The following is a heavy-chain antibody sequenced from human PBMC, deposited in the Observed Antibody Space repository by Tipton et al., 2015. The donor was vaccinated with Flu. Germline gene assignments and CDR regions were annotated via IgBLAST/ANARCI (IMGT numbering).Heavy chain of an antibody. CDR1: RDSMRCDYF. Sequence: LRLSCTVSRDSMRCDYFWGWIRQAPGKGLEWIGNIHYSGSPHYNPSLKSRVTISVDTTKNPFTLRLTSVTAADTALSSCARRDYSNYVSEPKNWFDPWCPGILVTISS. CDR3: ARRDYSNYVSEPKNWFDP. CDR2: IHYSGSP. J-gene: IGHJ5*02. D-gene: IGHD4-11*01. V-gene: IGHV4-38-2*02.